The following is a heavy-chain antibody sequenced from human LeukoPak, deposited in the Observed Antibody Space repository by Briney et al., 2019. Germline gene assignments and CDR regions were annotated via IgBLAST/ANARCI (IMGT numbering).Heavy chain of an antibody. J-gene: IGHJ4*02. Sequence: GGSLRLSCAASGFTFSSYAMSWVRQAPGKGLEWVSAISGSGGSTYYADSVKGRFTISRDNSKSTLYLQMNSLRAEDTAVYYCAKDHLKQQLVLLIDYWGQGTLVTVSS. CDR3: AKDHLKQQLVLLIDY. CDR1: GFTFSSYA. D-gene: IGHD6-13*01. CDR2: ISGSGGST. V-gene: IGHV3-23*01.